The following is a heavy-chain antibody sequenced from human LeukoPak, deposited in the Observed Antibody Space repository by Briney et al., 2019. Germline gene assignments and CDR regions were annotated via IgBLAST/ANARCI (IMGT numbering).Heavy chain of an antibody. CDR3: APEGGSSYDY. V-gene: IGHV3-30*02. CDR1: GFTFSSYG. D-gene: IGHD5-18*01. CDR2: IRYDGSNK. J-gene: IGHJ4*02. Sequence: GGSLRLSCAASGFTFSSYGMHWVRQAPGKGLEGVAFIRYDGSNKYYADSVKGRFTISRDNAKNTLYLEMNSLRAEDTALYYCAPEGGSSYDYWGQGTLVTVSS.